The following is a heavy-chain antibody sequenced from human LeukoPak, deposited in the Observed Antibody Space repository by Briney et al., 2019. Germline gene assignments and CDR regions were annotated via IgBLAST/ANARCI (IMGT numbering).Heavy chain of an antibody. CDR2: ISGSGGAT. D-gene: IGHD6-25*01. CDR3: AKVSRGIVAAMDV. V-gene: IGHV3-23*01. J-gene: IGHJ6*03. Sequence: GALRPSCAASGFTFSSFAMSLGRQAPGEGVELVSAISGSGGATYYADSVKGRFTISRDNSKNTLYLQMNSLRAEDTAVYYCAKVSRGIVAAMDVWGKGTTVTVSS. CDR1: GFTFSSFA.